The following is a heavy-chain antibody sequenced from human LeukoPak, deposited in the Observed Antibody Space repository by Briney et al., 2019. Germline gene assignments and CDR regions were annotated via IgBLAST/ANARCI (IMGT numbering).Heavy chain of an antibody. J-gene: IGHJ3*02. V-gene: IGHV3-64*04. D-gene: IGHD6-6*01. Sequence: GGSLRLSCSASGLSFSNYAMHWVRQAPGKGLEYVSAISSNGGSTYYADSVKGRFTISRDNSKNTLYLQMNSLRAEDTAVYYCASYRYGSSFAFDIWGQGTMVTVSS. CDR2: ISSNGGST. CDR1: GLSFSNYA. CDR3: ASYRYGSSFAFDI.